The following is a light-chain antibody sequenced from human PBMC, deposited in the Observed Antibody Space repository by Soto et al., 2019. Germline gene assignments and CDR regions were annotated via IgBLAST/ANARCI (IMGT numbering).Light chain of an antibody. Sequence: DIQMTQSPSSLSASVGDRVTITCRASQSIGSFLNWYQQKPGKAPKVLISAASRLKSGVPSRYTGSGSGTELSLTITRLQLDDVATYYCKQSYSACGWTFGQGTTLQI. J-gene: IGKJ1*01. CDR3: KQSYSACGWT. CDR1: QSIGSF. CDR2: AAS. V-gene: IGKV1-39*01.